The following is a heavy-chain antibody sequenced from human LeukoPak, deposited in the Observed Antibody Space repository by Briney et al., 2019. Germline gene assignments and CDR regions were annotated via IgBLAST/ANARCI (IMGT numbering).Heavy chain of an antibody. V-gene: IGHV4-38-2*02. CDR2: IYHSGST. D-gene: IGHD3-3*01. Sequence: PSETLSLTCTVSGYSISSGYYWGWIRQPPGKGLEWIGSIYHSGSTYYNPSLKSRVTISVDTSKNQFSLKLSSVNAADTAVYYCARDGGLLYYDFWSGYTFDYWGQGTLVTVSS. J-gene: IGHJ4*02. CDR3: ARDGGLLYYDFWSGYTFDY. CDR1: GYSISSGYY.